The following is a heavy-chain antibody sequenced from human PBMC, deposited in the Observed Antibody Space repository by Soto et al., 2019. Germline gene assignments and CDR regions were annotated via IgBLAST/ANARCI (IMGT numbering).Heavy chain of an antibody. V-gene: IGHV3-73*01. Sequence: GGSLRLSCAASGFTFTGSAMHWVRQASGKGLEWVGRIRDRTNNYATAYAASVKGRFTISRDDSKNMTYLQMNSLKTEDTAVYYSSNLDGYNIGKWGRGTKVTVYS. D-gene: IGHD5-12*01. CDR3: SNLDGYNIGK. CDR1: GFTFTGSA. J-gene: IGHJ4*02. CDR2: IRDRTNNYAT.